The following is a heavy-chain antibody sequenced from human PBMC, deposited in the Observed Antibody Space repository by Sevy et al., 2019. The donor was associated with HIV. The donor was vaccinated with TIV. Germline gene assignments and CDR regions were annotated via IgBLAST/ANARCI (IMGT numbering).Heavy chain of an antibody. CDR3: VRTADLTGSYEY. V-gene: IGHV3-30-3*01. J-gene: IGHJ4*02. D-gene: IGHD3-9*01. CDR1: GFTFTNFP. Sequence: GGSLRLSCAASGFTFTNFPMHWVRQAPGRGLEWVAIISFNGNHEFYADSVKGRFTISRDYSKSTLYLQMNSTRREDTAVYYCVRTADLTGSYEYWGQGTQVTVSS. CDR2: ISFNGNHE.